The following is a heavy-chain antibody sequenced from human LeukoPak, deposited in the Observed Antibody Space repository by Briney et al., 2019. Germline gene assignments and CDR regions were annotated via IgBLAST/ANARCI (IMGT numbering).Heavy chain of an antibody. Sequence: SETLSLTCTVSDGSISSSTYYWGWLRQPPGKGLEWIGSIYYSGSTYYNPSLKSRVTMSVDTSKNQFSLKLSSETAADTAVYYCARHIVGATMRIDYWGQGTLVTVSS. CDR1: DGSISSSTYY. V-gene: IGHV4-39*01. J-gene: IGHJ4*02. D-gene: IGHD1-26*01. CDR2: IYYSGST. CDR3: ARHIVGATMRIDY.